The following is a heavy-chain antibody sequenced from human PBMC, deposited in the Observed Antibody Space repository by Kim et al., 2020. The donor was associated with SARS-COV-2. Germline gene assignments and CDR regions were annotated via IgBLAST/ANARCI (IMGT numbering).Heavy chain of an antibody. J-gene: IGHJ4*02. Sequence: ADYVKGRFTISRDNAKNAPYLQMNSLRVEDTAVYYCARDIRSSASGSYYWGQGTLVIVSS. V-gene: IGHV3-48*03. D-gene: IGHD2-2*01. CDR3: ARDIRSSASGSYY.